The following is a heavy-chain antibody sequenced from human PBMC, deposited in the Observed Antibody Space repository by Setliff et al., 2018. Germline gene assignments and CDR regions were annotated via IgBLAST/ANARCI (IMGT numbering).Heavy chain of an antibody. CDR3: ARSVGGVSVSSPFDY. Sequence: ASVKVSCKASGGTFSSNAISWVRQAPGQGLEWMGGIIPMLGTPNYAQKFQGRVTITADKSTSTAYMELSSLRSEDTAVYYCARSVGGVSVSSPFDYWGQGTLVTVSS. CDR1: GGTFSSNA. V-gene: IGHV1-69*10. CDR2: IIPMLGTP. D-gene: IGHD3-16*02. J-gene: IGHJ4*02.